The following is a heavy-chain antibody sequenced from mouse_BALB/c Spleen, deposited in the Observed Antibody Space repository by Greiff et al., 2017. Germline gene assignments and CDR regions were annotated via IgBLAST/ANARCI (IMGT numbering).Heavy chain of an antibody. CDR2: ISSGSSTI. CDR1: GFTFSSFG. CDR3: ARGYRYDFDY. J-gene: IGHJ2*01. Sequence: EVMLVESGGGLVQPGGSRKLSCAASGFTFSSFGMHWVRQAPEKGLEWVAYISSGSSTIYYADTVKGRFTISRDNPKNTLFLQMTSLRSEDTAMYYCARGYRYDFDYWGQGTTLTVSS. V-gene: IGHV5-17*02. D-gene: IGHD2-14*01.